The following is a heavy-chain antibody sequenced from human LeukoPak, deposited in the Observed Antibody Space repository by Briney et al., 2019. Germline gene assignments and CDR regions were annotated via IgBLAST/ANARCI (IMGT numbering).Heavy chain of an antibody. CDR3: AAYDILTGYPRDY. D-gene: IGHD3-9*01. J-gene: IGHJ4*02. Sequence: GGSLRLSCAASGFIFDDYGMTWVRQAPGKGLEWVSGTNWNGASTGYADSVKGRFTISRDNAKNSLYLQMNSLRAEDTAVYYCAAYDILTGYPRDYWGQGTLVTVSS. CDR1: GFIFDDYG. V-gene: IGHV3-20*04. CDR2: TNWNGAST.